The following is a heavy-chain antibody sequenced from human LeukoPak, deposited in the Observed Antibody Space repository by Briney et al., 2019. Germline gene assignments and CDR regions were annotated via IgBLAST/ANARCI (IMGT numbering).Heavy chain of an antibody. CDR1: VFTSNNYF. D-gene: IGHD3-16*01. J-gene: IGHJ5*02. CDR3: ARDNYGGVTKFDA. CDR2: ISYSGST. V-gene: IGHV4-59*01. Sequence: SATISLTSSVSVFTSNNYFWIWIRNRPGKGLEWIRYISYSGSTNYNPSLKSRVTISVDTSKNQFSLKLNSLTTADTAVYYCARDNYGGVTKFDAWGRGALVSVSS.